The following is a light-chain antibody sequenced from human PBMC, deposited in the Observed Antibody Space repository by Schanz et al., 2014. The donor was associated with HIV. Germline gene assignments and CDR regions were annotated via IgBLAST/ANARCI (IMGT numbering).Light chain of an antibody. CDR1: NSDVGSYNL. J-gene: IGLJ2*01. CDR2: DVT. CDR3: TSYTSSSTVV. V-gene: IGLV2-14*02. Sequence: QSALTQPASVSGSPGQSITISCTGTNSDVGSYNLVSWYQQHPGKAPKLLIYDVTNRPSGVSNRFSGSKSGNAASLTIFGLQAEDEAHYYCTSYTSSSTVVFGGGTKLTVL.